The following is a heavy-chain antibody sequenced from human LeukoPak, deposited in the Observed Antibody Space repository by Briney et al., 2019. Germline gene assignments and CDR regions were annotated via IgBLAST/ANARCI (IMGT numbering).Heavy chain of an antibody. J-gene: IGHJ4*02. D-gene: IGHD3-10*01. CDR1: GFTFSSYS. CDR3: ARDLVSGTMGY. V-gene: IGHV3-21*01. Sequence: GGSLRLSCAASGFTFSSYSMNWVRQAPGKGLEWVSSISSSSSYIYYADSVKGRFTISRDNAKNSLYLQMNSLRAEGTAVYYCARDLVSGTMGYWGQETLVTVSS. CDR2: ISSSSSYI.